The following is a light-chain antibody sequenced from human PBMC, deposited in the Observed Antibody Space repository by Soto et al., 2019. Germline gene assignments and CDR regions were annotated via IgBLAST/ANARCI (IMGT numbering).Light chain of an antibody. J-gene: IGKJ1*01. CDR1: QGIRND. CDR2: AAS. V-gene: IGKV1-6*01. Sequence: AIQSTQSPSSLCASVGDRVTITGRASQGIRNDLGWYQQKPGKAAKILIYAASSLQSGVPSRFSGSGSGTDFTLTISSLQPEDFATYYCLRDYNYPWTVGQVTKVEIK. CDR3: LRDYNYPWT.